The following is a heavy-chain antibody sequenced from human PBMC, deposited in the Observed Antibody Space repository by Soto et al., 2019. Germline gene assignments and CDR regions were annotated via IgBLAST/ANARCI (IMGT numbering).Heavy chain of an antibody. J-gene: IGHJ4*02. CDR3: AREGMSRPRWVFDY. CDR1: GFTFGSYP. Sequence: EVQLVESGGGLVQPGGSLRLSCAASGFTFGSYPMHWVRQAPGKGLEYVSAISTNGDITFYANSVKGRFTISRDNSKNTLYLQMGSLRAEDMGVYYCAREGMSRPRWVFDYWGQGTLVTASS. V-gene: IGHV3-64*01. D-gene: IGHD6-13*01. CDR2: ISTNGDIT.